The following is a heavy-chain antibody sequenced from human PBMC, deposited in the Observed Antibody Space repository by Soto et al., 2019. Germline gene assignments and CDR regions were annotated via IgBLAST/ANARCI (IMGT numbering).Heavy chain of an antibody. V-gene: IGHV1-2*02. CDR2: INPNSGGT. CDR3: ARAEGYDSSGTNWFDP. J-gene: IGHJ5*02. Sequence: QVQLVQSGAEVKKPGASVKVSCKASGYTFTGYYMHWVRQAPGQGLEWMGWINPNSGGTNYAQKFQGRVTMTRDTSISTAYMELSRLRSDDTAVYYGARAEGYDSSGTNWFDPWGQGTLVTVSS. CDR1: GYTFTGYY. D-gene: IGHD3-22*01.